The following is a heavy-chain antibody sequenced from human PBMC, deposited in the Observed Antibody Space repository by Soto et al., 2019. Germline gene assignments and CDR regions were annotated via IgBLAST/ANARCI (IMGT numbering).Heavy chain of an antibody. CDR1: GFTVSSNY. CDR3: ARGTVVATREAGAFDI. J-gene: IGHJ3*02. Sequence: GGSLRLSCAASGFTVSSNYMSWVRQAPGKGLEWVSVIYSGGSTYYADSVKGRFTISRAYSKNTLYLQMNSLRAEDTAVYYCARGTVVATREAGAFDIWGQGTMVTVSS. D-gene: IGHD5-12*01. CDR2: IYSGGST. V-gene: IGHV3-66*01.